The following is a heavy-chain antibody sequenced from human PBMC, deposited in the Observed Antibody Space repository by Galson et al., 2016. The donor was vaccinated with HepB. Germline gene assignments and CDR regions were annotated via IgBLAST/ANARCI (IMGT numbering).Heavy chain of an antibody. CDR2: TKSKTDGGTT. CDR1: GFTFSNAW. D-gene: IGHD2-15*01. CDR3: ATADYSH. V-gene: IGHV3-15*01. Sequence: SLRLSCAASGFTFSNAWMKWVRQAPGKGLEWVGRTKSKTDGGTTDYAAVVKDRFSISRDDSKNTVSLQMNSLETEDTAMYYCATADYSHWGQGTLVTVSS. J-gene: IGHJ4*02.